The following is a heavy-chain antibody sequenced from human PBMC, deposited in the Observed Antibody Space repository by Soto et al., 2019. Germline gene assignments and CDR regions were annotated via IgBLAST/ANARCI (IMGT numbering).Heavy chain of an antibody. D-gene: IGHD3-22*01. V-gene: IGHV4-31*03. CDR3: ARDSSGYYQGGRFFDY. J-gene: IGHJ4*02. Sequence: SETLSLTCTVSGGSISSGGYYWSWIRQHPGKGLEWIGYIYYSGSTYYNPSLKSRVTISVDTSKNQFSLKLSSVTAADTAVYYCARDSSGYYQGGRFFDYWGQGTLVTVSS. CDR1: GGSISSGGYY. CDR2: IYYSGST.